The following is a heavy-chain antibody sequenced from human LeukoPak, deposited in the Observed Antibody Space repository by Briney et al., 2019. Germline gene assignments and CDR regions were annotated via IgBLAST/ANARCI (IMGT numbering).Heavy chain of an antibody. J-gene: IGHJ5*02. Sequence: ASVKVSCKASGYTFTSYGISWVRQAPGQGLEWMGWISAYNGNTNYAQKLQGRVTMTTDTYTSTAYMELRSLRSDDTAVYYCASRLAAAGTGGWFDPWGQGTLVTVSS. CDR1: GYTFTSYG. V-gene: IGHV1-18*01. D-gene: IGHD6-13*01. CDR2: ISAYNGNT. CDR3: ASRLAAAGTGGWFDP.